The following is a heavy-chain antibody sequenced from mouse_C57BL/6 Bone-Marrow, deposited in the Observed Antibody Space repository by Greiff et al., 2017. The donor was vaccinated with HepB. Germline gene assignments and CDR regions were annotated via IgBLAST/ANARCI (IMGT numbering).Heavy chain of an antibody. V-gene: IGHV1-69*01. CDR2: IDPSDSYT. D-gene: IGHD1-1*01. Sequence: QVQLKQPGAELVMPGASVKLSCKASGYTFTSYWMHWVKQRPGQGLEWIGEIDPSDSYTNYNQKFKGKSTLTVDKSSSTAYMQLSSLTSEDSAVYYCARGGSSDAMDYWGQGTSVTVSS. CDR3: ARGGSSDAMDY. J-gene: IGHJ4*01. CDR1: GYTFTSYW.